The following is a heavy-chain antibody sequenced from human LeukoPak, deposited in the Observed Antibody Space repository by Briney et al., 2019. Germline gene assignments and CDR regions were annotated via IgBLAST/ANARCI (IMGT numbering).Heavy chain of an antibody. J-gene: IGHJ6*03. CDR3: AKDVTDYYYYMDV. V-gene: IGHV3-30*18. D-gene: IGHD1-14*01. CDR1: GFTFSSYG. Sequence: QPGGSLRLSCAASGFTFSSYGMHWVRQAPGKGLEWVAVISYDGSNKYYADSVKGRFTISRDNSKNTLYLQMNSLRAEDTAVYYCAKDVTDYYYYMDVWGKGTTVTVSS. CDR2: ISYDGSNK.